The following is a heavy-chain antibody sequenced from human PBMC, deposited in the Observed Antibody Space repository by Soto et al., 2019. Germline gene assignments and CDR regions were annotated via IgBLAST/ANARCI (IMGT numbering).Heavy chain of an antibody. CDR1: GGTFSSYA. J-gene: IGHJ6*02. CDR3: ARDLGGGVGVGATYYYYGMDV. Sequence: QVQLVQSGAEVKKPGSSVKVSCKASGGTFSSYAISWVRQAPGQGLEWMGGIIPIFGTANYAQKFQGRVTITADESTSTAYMELSSLRSEDTAVYYCARDLGGGVGVGATYYYYGMDVWGQGTTVTVSS. CDR2: IIPIFGTA. D-gene: IGHD1-26*01. V-gene: IGHV1-69*01.